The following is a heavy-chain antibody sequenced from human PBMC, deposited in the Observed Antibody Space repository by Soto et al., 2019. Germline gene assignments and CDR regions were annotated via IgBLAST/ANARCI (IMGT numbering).Heavy chain of an antibody. CDR3: AREGVVPYYYYGMDV. CDR2: ISGYDGRT. J-gene: IGHJ6*02. Sequence: QVHLVQSGAEVKKPGASVKVSCKTSGYTFTSYGISWVRQAPGQGLEWMGWISGYDGRTNFAQKVQDRVTMTTDTCPXTVYMELRSLRSADTAVYYCAREGVVPYYYYGMDVWGQGTTVTVSS. V-gene: IGHV1-18*01. CDR1: GYTFTSYG. D-gene: IGHD2-2*01.